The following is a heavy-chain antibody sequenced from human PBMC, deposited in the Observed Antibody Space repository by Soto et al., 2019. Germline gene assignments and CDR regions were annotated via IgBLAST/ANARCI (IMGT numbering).Heavy chain of an antibody. Sequence: SVKGRFTISRDNSKNTLFLRMNSLTTEDTAVYYCAKVWGEAWFGENFHYWGQGSLVAVSS. D-gene: IGHD3-10*01. V-gene: IGHV3-30*02. CDR3: AKVWGEAWFGENFHY. J-gene: IGHJ4*02.